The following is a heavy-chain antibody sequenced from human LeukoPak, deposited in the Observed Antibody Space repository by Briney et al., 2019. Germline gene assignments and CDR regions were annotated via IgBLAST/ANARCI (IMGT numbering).Heavy chain of an antibody. D-gene: IGHD2-2*03. CDR3: ARGGDSSSTSCYPGFDY. CDR1: GYSISSGYY. V-gene: IGHV4-38-2*02. J-gene: IGHJ4*02. Sequence: PSETLSLTCTVSGYSISSGYYWGWIRQPPGKGLEWIGSIYHSGSTYYNPSLKSRVTISVDTSKNQFSLKLSSVTAANTAVYYCARGGDSSSTSCYPGFDYWGQGTLVTVSS. CDR2: IYHSGST.